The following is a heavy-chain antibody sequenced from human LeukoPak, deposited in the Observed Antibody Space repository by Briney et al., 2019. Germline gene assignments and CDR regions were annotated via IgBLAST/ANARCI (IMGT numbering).Heavy chain of an antibody. D-gene: IGHD4-17*01. CDR1: GFTLNSFN. Sequence: GGSLRLSRAASGFTLNSFNMNWLRQAPGKGREWVSTINNSGDDKYYGDSVKGRFTISRDDAKNLLYLQMNSLSADDTALYFCARRDPVTKSYYYYYMDVWGKGTAVIVSS. CDR3: ARRDPVTKSYYYYYMDV. V-gene: IGHV3-21*01. J-gene: IGHJ6*03. CDR2: INNSGDDK.